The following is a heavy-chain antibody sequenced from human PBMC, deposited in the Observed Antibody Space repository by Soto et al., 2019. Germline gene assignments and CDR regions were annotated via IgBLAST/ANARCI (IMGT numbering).Heavy chain of an antibody. D-gene: IGHD3-3*01. CDR1: GFTFSSYG. V-gene: IGHV3-33*01. CDR3: ARDRGYDFWSGLAGGMDV. Sequence: GGSLRLSCAASGFTFSSYGMHWVRQAPGKGLEWVAVIWYDGSNKYYADSVKGRFTISRDNSKNTLYLQMNSLRAEDTAVYYCARDRGYDFWSGLAGGMDVWGQGTTVTVSS. J-gene: IGHJ6*02. CDR2: IWYDGSNK.